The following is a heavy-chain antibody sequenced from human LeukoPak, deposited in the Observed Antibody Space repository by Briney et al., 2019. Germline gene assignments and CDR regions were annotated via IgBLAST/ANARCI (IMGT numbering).Heavy chain of an antibody. D-gene: IGHD5-12*01. Sequence: ASVKVSCKASGYTFTSYDINWVRQATGQGLEWMGWMNPNSGNTGYAQKFQGRVTMTRDTSISTAYMELSRLRSDDTAVYYCARGLLPGYSGYDGGHAFDIWGQGTMVTVSS. CDR1: GYTFTSYD. J-gene: IGHJ3*02. CDR3: ARGLLPGYSGYDGGHAFDI. CDR2: MNPNSGNT. V-gene: IGHV1-8*01.